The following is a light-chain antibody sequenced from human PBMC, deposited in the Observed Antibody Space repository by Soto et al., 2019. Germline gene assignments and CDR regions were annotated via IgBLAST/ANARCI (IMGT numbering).Light chain of an antibody. CDR2: AAS. CDR3: QQSYSTPFG. Sequence: DIQMTQSPSSLSASVGDRVTITCRASQSISSYLNWYQQKPGKAPKLLIYAASSLQSGVPSRFSGSGSGTDFTLTIRSLQPEDFATYYCQQSYSTPFGFGQGTKVESK. J-gene: IGKJ1*01. CDR1: QSISSY. V-gene: IGKV1-39*01.